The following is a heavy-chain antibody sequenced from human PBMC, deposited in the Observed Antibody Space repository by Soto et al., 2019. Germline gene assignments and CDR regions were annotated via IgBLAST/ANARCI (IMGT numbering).Heavy chain of an antibody. Sequence: GGSLRLSCAASGFTFSNAWMNWVRQAPGKGLEWVGRIKSKTDGGTTDYAAPVKGRFTISRDDSKNTLYLQMNSLRAEDTAVYYCAKRNRSSLRASTFDYWGQGTLVTVSS. CDR3: AKRNRSSLRASTFDY. V-gene: IGHV3-15*07. J-gene: IGHJ4*02. D-gene: IGHD4-17*01. CDR2: IKSKTDGGTT. CDR1: GFTFSNAW.